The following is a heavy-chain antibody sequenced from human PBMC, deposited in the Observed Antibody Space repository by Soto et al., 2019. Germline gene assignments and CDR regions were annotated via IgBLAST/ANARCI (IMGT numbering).Heavy chain of an antibody. CDR3: ARIDRIAAGVDY. V-gene: IGHV2-26*01. J-gene: IGHJ4*02. CDR1: GFSLSNARMG. D-gene: IGHD6-13*01. Sequence: SGPTLVNPTETLTLTCTVSGFSLSNARMGXSWIRQPPGKALEWLAHIFSNDEKSYSTSLKSRLTISKDTSKSQVVLTMTNMDPVDTATYYCARIDRIAAGVDYWGQGTLVTVSS. CDR2: IFSNDEK.